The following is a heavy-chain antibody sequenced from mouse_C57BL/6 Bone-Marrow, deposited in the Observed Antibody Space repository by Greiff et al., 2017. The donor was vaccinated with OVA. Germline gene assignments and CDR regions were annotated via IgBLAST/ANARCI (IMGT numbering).Heavy chain of an antibody. CDR1: GYTFTDYY. D-gene: IGHD3-2*02. CDR2: IFPGSGST. V-gene: IGHV1-75*01. J-gene: IGHJ2*01. Sequence: ESGPELVKPGASVKISCKASGYTFTDYYINWVKQRPGQGLEWIGWIFPGSGSTYYNEKFKGKATLTVDKSSSTAYMLLSSLTSEDSAVYFCARKGQLRLPYYFDYWGQGTTLTVSS. CDR3: ARKGQLRLPYYFDY.